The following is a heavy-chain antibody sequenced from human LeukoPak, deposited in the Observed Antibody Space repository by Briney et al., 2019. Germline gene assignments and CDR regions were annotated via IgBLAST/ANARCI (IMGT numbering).Heavy chain of an antibody. CDR1: GFTFSSYL. D-gene: IGHD6-6*01. Sequence: QPGGSLRLSCAASGFTFSSYLMYWVRQAPGKGLVWVSRINEDGSTTSYADSVKGRFTISRDNTKNTVYLQMNGLRGEDTALYYCARGLGSSSAGTTYWGQGTVVTVSS. V-gene: IGHV3-74*01. CDR2: INEDGSTT. J-gene: IGHJ4*02. CDR3: ARGLGSSSAGTTY.